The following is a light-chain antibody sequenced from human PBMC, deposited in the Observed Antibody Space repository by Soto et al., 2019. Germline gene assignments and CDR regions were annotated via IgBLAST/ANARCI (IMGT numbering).Light chain of an antibody. V-gene: IGKV3-20*01. Sequence: EIVLTQSPSTLSLSAGERATLSCRASQTINIYLAWYQQKPGQAPRLLIYGASGRATGIPDRLSGSGSGTDFTLTISRLEPEDFAVYYCQQYGTSGTFGQGTKVDIK. CDR3: QQYGTSGT. CDR1: QTINIY. CDR2: GAS. J-gene: IGKJ1*01.